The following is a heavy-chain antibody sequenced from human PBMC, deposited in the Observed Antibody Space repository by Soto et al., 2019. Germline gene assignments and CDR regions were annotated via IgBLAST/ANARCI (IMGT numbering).Heavy chain of an antibody. D-gene: IGHD4-4*01. V-gene: IGHV3-30*18. CDR3: AKVDDYSNQSPFDY. Sequence: QVQLVESGGGVVQPGRSLRLSCAASGFTFSSYGMHWVRQAPGKGLEWVAVISYDGSNKYYADSVKGRFTISRDNSKNPLYLQMNSLRAEDTAVYYCAKVDDYSNQSPFDYWGQGTLVTVSS. J-gene: IGHJ4*02. CDR2: ISYDGSNK. CDR1: GFTFSSYG.